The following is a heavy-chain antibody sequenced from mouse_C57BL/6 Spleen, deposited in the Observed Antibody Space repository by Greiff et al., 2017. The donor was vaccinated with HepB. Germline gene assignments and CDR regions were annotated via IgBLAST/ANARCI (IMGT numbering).Heavy chain of an antibody. D-gene: IGHD1-1*01. CDR3: AKITTVVATDFDY. CDR1: GYTFTSYW. V-gene: IGHV1-53*01. J-gene: IGHJ2*01. CDR2: INPSNGGT. Sequence: QVQLQQSGTELVKPGASVKLSCKASGYTFTSYWMHWVKQRPGQGLEWIGNINPSNGGTNYNEKFKSKATLTVDKSSSTAYMQLSSLTSEDSAVYYCAKITTVVATDFDYWGQGTTLTVSS.